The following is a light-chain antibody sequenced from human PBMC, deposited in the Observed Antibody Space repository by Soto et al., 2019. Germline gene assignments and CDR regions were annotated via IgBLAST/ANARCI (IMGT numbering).Light chain of an antibody. CDR2: DAS. J-gene: IGKJ1*01. V-gene: IGKV3D-20*02. Sequence: EILLTQSPGTLSLSPGERATLSCRASQSVSSSYLAWYQQKPGQAPRLLIYDASRRATGIPDRFSGSGSGTDFTLTISSLEPEDLAVYYCQQRSNWPRTFGQGTKVDTK. CDR3: QQRSNWPRT. CDR1: QSVSSSY.